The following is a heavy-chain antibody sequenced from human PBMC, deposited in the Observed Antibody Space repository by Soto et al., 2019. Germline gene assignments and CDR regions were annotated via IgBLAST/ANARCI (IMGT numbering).Heavy chain of an antibody. CDR2: IYHIGST. CDR1: GGSVSSTNW. D-gene: IGHD3-9*01. Sequence: PSETLSLTCAVSGGSVSSTNWWSWVRQSPGKGLEWIGDIYHIGSTNYNPSLRGRVTISVDKSNNQFSLTLKYVTAADTAVYFCARARYTLTGYYKGGFYYFDYWGQGTPVTVSS. J-gene: IGHJ4*02. CDR3: ARARYTLTGYYKGGFYYFDY. V-gene: IGHV4-4*02.